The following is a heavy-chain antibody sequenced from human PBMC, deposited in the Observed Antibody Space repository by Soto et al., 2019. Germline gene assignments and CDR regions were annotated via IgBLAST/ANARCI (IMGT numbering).Heavy chain of an antibody. CDR1: GFTFSSYG. Sequence: QVQLVESGGGVVQPGRSLRLSCAASGFTFSSYGMHWVRQAPGKGLEWVAVISYDGSNKYYADSVKGRFTISRDNSKNTLHLQMNSLRAEDTAVYYCAKDQNYYDSSGYYAHYYYYGMDVWGQGTTVTVSS. V-gene: IGHV3-30*18. J-gene: IGHJ6*02. CDR2: ISYDGSNK. CDR3: AKDQNYYDSSGYYAHYYYYGMDV. D-gene: IGHD3-22*01.